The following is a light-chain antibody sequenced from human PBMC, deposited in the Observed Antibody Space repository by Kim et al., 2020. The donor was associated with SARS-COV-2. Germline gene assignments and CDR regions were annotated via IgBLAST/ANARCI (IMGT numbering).Light chain of an antibody. CDR1: NIRTRS. V-gene: IGLV3-21*01. Sequence: PGEAATIPCEADNIRTRSFHWYQHQPGQAPVVVIYYDSDRPSGIPERFSASNSGNTASLTISRVEAGDEADYYCQVWDSRSETQVFGGGTQLTVL. CDR3: QVWDSRSETQV. CDR2: YDS. J-gene: IGLJ3*02.